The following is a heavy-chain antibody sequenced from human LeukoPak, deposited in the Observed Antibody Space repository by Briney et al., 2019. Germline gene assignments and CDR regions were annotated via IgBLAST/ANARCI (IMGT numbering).Heavy chain of an antibody. CDR1: GGSISSGSYY. Sequence: SETLSLTCTVSGGSISSGSYYWSWIRQPAGKGLEWIGRIYTSGSTNYNPSLKSRVTISVDTSKNQFSLKLSSVTAADTAVYYCAREPRSGSYYYYYYMDVWGKGTMVTISS. D-gene: IGHD1-26*01. CDR2: IYTSGST. J-gene: IGHJ6*03. V-gene: IGHV4-61*02. CDR3: AREPRSGSYYYYYYMDV.